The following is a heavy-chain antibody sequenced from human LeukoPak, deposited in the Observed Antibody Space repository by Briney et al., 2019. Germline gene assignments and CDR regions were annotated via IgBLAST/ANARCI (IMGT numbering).Heavy chain of an antibody. CDR1: GYTFTSYG. V-gene: IGHV1-18*01. Sequence: ASVRVSCKASGYTFTSYGISWVRQAPGQGLEWMGWISAYNGNTNYAQKLQGRVTMTTDTSTSTAYMELRSLRSDDTAVYYCARVLDIMVRGVIIFDYWGQGTLVTVSS. D-gene: IGHD3-10*01. CDR3: ARVLDIMVRGVIIFDY. CDR2: ISAYNGNT. J-gene: IGHJ4*02.